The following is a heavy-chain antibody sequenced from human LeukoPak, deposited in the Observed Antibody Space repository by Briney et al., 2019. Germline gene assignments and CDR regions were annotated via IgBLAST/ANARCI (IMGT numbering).Heavy chain of an antibody. J-gene: IGHJ4*02. Sequence: GGSLRLSCAPSGFTFSIYGMHWVREAPGKGLEYVSAISNKGGDTYYANSVKGRFTISRDNSKNTLYLQMSSLRVEDTAVYYCARAGVVSYYYDSSGYPDYWGQGTLVTVSS. CDR3: ARAGVVSYYYDSSGYPDY. D-gene: IGHD3-22*01. V-gene: IGHV3-64*01. CDR1: GFTFSIYG. CDR2: ISNKGGDT.